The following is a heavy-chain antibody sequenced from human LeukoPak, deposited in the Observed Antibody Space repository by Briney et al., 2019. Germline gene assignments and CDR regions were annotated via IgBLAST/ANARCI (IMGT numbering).Heavy chain of an antibody. D-gene: IGHD3-3*01. V-gene: IGHV4-39*02. CDR2: IYYSGST. CDR1: GCSISSSSYY. J-gene: IGHJ4*02. CDR3: ARELYYDFWSGYPDYFDY. Sequence: ADTLTLTCTVSGCSISSSSYYWGWIRQPPGKGLEWIGRIYYSGSTYYNLSLKSRVTIDVDTFKHQFSLKLSSVAATDTAVYYCARELYYDFWSGYPDYFDYWGQGTLVTVSS.